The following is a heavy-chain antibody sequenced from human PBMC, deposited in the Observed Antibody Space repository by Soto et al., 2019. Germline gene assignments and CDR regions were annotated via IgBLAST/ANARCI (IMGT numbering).Heavy chain of an antibody. J-gene: IGHJ6*03. Sequence: PGGSLRLSCAASGFTFSSYSMNWVRQAPGKGLEWVSSISSSSSYIYYADSVKGRFTISRDNAKNSLYLQMNSLRAEDTAVYYCTTQHKKEVNYYYYYYMDVWGKGTTVTVSS. CDR3: TTQHKKEVNYYYYYYMDV. CDR2: ISSSSSYI. V-gene: IGHV3-21*01. CDR1: GFTFSSYS. D-gene: IGHD3-22*01.